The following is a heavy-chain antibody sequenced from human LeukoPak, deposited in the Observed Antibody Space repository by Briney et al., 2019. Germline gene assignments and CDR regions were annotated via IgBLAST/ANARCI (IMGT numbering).Heavy chain of an antibody. D-gene: IGHD5-18*01. V-gene: IGHV3-30*18. CDR1: GFTFSSYG. Sequence: GGSLRLSCAASGFTFSSYGMHWVRQAPGKGLEWVAVISYDGSNKYYADSVKGRFTISRDNSKNTLYLQMNSLRAEDTAVYYCAKGSGGYSYGHFDYWGQGTLVTVSS. CDR3: AKGSGGYSYGHFDY. J-gene: IGHJ4*02. CDR2: ISYDGSNK.